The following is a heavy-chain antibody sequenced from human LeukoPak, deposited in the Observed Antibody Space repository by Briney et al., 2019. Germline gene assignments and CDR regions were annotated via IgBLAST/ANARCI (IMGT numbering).Heavy chain of an antibody. D-gene: IGHD2-2*01. V-gene: IGHV4-4*07. Sequence: PETLSLTCTVSGGSISTYYWNWIRQPAGKGLEWIGRIYTSGSTNYNPSLKSRVTMSVDTSKNQFSLQLSSVTAADTAVYYCARGGCSSTSCLLGAFDIWGQGTMVTVSS. CDR3: ARGGCSSTSCLLGAFDI. CDR2: IYTSGST. CDR1: GGSISTYY. J-gene: IGHJ3*02.